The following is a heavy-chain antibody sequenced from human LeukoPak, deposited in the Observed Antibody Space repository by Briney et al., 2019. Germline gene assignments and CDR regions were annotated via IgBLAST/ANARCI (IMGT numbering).Heavy chain of an antibody. CDR1: GGSISGYY. Sequence: SETLSLTCTVSGGSISGYYWSWIRQPPGKGLEWIGEINHSRSTNYNPSLKSRVTISVDTSKNQFSLKLSSVTAADTAVYYCARGGYYGSGSYSEKGFDYWGQGTLVTVSS. D-gene: IGHD3-10*01. V-gene: IGHV4-34*01. J-gene: IGHJ4*02. CDR2: INHSRST. CDR3: ARGGYYGSGSYSEKGFDY.